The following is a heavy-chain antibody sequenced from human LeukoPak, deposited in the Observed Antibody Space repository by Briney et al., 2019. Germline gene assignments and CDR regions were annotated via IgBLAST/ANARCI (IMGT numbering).Heavy chain of an antibody. CDR3: AKADRLTIFGVVGCPDY. CDR1: GFTFSSYN. Sequence: GGSLRLSCAASGFTFSSYNMNWVRQAPGKGLEWVSVISGSGGSTYYADSVKGRFTISRDNSKNTLYLQMNSLRAEDTAVYYCAKADRLTIFGVVGCPDYWGQGTLVTVSS. D-gene: IGHD3-3*01. J-gene: IGHJ4*02. V-gene: IGHV3-23*01. CDR2: ISGSGGST.